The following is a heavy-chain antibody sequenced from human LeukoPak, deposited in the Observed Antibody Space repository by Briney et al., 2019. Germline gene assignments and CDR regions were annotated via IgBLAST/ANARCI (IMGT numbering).Heavy chain of an antibody. D-gene: IGHD4-17*01. CDR2: ISSSSSYI. V-gene: IGHV3-21*04. Sequence: GGSLRLSCAASGFTFSSYSMNWVRQAPGKGLEWVSSISSSSSYIYYADSVKGRFTISRDNAKNSLYLQMNSLRAEDTAVYYCAKTRPRWTTGKGVYYFDYWGQGTLVTVSS. J-gene: IGHJ4*02. CDR1: GFTFSSYS. CDR3: AKTRPRWTTGKGVYYFDY.